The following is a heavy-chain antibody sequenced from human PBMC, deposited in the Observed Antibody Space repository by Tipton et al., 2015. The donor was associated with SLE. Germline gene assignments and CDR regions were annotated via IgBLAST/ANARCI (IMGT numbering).Heavy chain of an antibody. J-gene: IGHJ3*02. CDR2: ISSSSSHI. CDR1: GFTFSSYS. Sequence: GSLRLSCAASGFTFSSYSMNWVRQAPGKGLEWVSSISSSSSHIYYADSVKGRFTISRDSAKNSLYLQMNSLRAEDTAVYYCARDLPDAFNIWGQGTMVTVSS. V-gene: IGHV3-21*03. CDR3: ARDLPDAFNI.